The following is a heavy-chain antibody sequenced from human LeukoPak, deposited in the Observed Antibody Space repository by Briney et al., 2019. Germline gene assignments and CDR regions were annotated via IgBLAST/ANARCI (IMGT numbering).Heavy chain of an antibody. D-gene: IGHD3-22*01. Sequence: GGSLSLSCVASGFTFDEYAMHWVRQAPGKGLEWVSVISGDGDTTYYADSLKGRFTISRDNSKNSLYLQFDSLRTEDTALYFCARDMAPRRPRYDAMAIWSQGTRVTVSS. CDR3: ARDMAPRRPRYDAMAI. CDR1: GFTFDEYA. V-gene: IGHV3-43*02. J-gene: IGHJ3*02. CDR2: ISGDGDTT.